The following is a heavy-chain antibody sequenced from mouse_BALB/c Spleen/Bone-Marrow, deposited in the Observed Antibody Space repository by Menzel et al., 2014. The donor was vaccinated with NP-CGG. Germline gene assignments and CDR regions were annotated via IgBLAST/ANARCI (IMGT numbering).Heavy chain of an antibody. CDR2: IRSKANIHAT. CDR3: TRPATATHFDY. CDR1: GFTFSDAW. V-gene: IGHV6-6*01. D-gene: IGHD1-2*01. Sequence: EVKLMESGGGLVQPGGSMKLSCAASGFTFSDAWMDWVRQSPEKGLEWVAEIRSKANIHATYYAESVKGRFTISRDDSKSSVYLQMNSLRAEDTGIYYCTRPATATHFDYWGQGTTLTVSS. J-gene: IGHJ2*01.